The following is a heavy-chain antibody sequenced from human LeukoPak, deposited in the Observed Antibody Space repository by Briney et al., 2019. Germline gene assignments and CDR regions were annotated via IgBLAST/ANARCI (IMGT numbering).Heavy chain of an antibody. CDR2: ISYDGSNN. V-gene: IGHV3-30-3*01. CDR3: ARGATYAYYQDY. J-gene: IGHJ4*02. CDR1: GVTFSSYA. D-gene: IGHD1-26*01. Sequence: GGTLRLTCAASGVTFSSYAMHWVRQAPGKGLEWVAVISYDGSNNYYADSVKGRFTISRDNAKNALYLQMSSLGAEDTAVYYCARGATYAYYQDYWGQGTLVTVSS.